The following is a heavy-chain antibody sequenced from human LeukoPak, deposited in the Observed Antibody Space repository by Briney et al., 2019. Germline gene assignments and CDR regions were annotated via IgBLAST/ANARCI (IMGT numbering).Heavy chain of an antibody. V-gene: IGHV3-30*02. J-gene: IGHJ4*02. D-gene: IGHD6-25*01. Sequence: PGGALRLSCAASGFTFSSYWMHWVRQAPGKGLEWVAFIRYDGINKYYADSVKGRFTVSSDNSKNPLYLQTNSLRTEDTAVYYCARDVRRAARYYFDYWGQGTLVTVSS. CDR1: GFTFSSYW. CDR2: IRYDGINK. CDR3: ARDVRRAARYYFDY.